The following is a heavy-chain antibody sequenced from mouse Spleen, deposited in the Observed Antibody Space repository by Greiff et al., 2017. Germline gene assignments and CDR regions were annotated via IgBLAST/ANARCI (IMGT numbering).Heavy chain of an antibody. CDR1: GFTFSDYG. CDR2: ISSGSSTI. J-gene: IGHJ3*01. Sequence: EVMLVESGGGLVKPGGSLKLSCAASGFTFSDYGMHWVRQAPEKGLEWVAYISSGSSTIYYADTVKGRFTISRDNAKNTLFLQMTSLRSEDTAMYYCARASYGSWFAYWGQGTLVTVSA. D-gene: IGHD2-2*01. V-gene: IGHV5-17*01. CDR3: ARASYGSWFAY.